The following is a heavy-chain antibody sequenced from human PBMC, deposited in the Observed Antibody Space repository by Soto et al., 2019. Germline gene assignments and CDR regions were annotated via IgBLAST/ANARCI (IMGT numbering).Heavy chain of an antibody. J-gene: IGHJ5*02. CDR3: ARDQLEGNWFDP. CDR2: IYHSGSN. D-gene: IGHD1-1*01. CDR1: GGSISSGGYS. Sequence: PSETLSLTCAVSGGSISSGGYSWNWIRQPPGKGLEWIGYIYHSGSNLYNPSLKSRVTISVDKSKNQFSLKLSSVTAADTAVYYCARDQLEGNWFDPWGQGTLVTVSS. V-gene: IGHV4-30-2*01.